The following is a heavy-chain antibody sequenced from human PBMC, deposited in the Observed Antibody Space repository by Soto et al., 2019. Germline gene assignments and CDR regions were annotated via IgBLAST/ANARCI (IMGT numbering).Heavy chain of an antibody. J-gene: IGHJ5*02. CDR1: GYTFTSYA. CDR2: INAGNGNT. D-gene: IGHD6-13*01. CDR3: ARESAAAGTKWFDP. V-gene: IGHV1-3*01. Sequence: ASVKVSCKASGYTFTSYAMHWVRQAPGQSLEWMGWINAGNGNTKYSQKFQGRVTITRDPSASTAYMELSSLRSEDTAVYYCARESAAAGTKWFDPWGQGTLVTVSS.